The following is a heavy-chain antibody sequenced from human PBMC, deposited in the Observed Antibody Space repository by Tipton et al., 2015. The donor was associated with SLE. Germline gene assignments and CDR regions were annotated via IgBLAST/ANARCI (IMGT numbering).Heavy chain of an antibody. Sequence: TLSLTCAVYGGSFSGYYWSWFRQPPGKGLEWIGEINHSGSTNYNPSLKSRVTISIDTSKNQFSLKLTSVTAADTAVYYCASRELRFLEFGYCSYGVDVWGHGTTVTVSS. CDR3: ASRELRFLEFGYCSYGVDV. V-gene: IGHV4-34*01. J-gene: IGHJ6*02. CDR2: INHSGST. CDR1: GGSFSGYY. D-gene: IGHD3-3*01.